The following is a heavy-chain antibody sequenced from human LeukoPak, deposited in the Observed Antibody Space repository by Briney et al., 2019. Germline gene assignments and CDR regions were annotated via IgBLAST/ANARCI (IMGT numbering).Heavy chain of an antibody. J-gene: IGHJ4*02. Sequence: GGSLRLSCAISGFTFTAHSMNWARQAPGKGPEWVSFISSDSTYKYYGDSVKGRFTISRDNANVYLQMNSLRAEDTATYHCAREYDSKGRFDNWGQGTLVTVSS. V-gene: IGHV3-21*01. CDR1: GFTFTAHS. D-gene: IGHD3-22*01. CDR3: AREYDSKGRFDN. CDR2: ISSDSTYK.